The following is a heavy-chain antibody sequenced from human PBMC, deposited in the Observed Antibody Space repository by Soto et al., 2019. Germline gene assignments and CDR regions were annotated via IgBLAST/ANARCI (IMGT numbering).Heavy chain of an antibody. V-gene: IGHV3-30*18. CDR3: AKDRGITMVRGVRINGMDV. CDR2: ISYDGSNK. CDR1: GFTFSSYG. D-gene: IGHD3-10*01. Sequence: LRLSCAASGFTFSSYGMHWVRQAPGKGLEWVAVISYDGSNKYYADSVKGRFTISRDNSKNTLYLQMNSLRAEDTAVYYCAKDRGITMVRGVRINGMDVWGQGTTVTVSS. J-gene: IGHJ6*02.